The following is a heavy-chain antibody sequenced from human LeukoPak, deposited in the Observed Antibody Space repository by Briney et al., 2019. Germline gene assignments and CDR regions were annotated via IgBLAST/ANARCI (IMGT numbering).Heavy chain of an antibody. Sequence: SETLSLTCTVSGGSISSSSYYWGWIRQPPGKGLEWIGSIYYSGSTYYNPSLKSRVTISVDTSKNQFSLKLSSVTAADTAVYYCARHVVVVVADKEGDYYYYMDVWGKGTTVTVSS. CDR2: IYYSGST. CDR3: ARHVVVVVADKEGDYYYYMDV. J-gene: IGHJ6*03. V-gene: IGHV4-39*01. D-gene: IGHD2-15*01. CDR1: GGSISSSSYY.